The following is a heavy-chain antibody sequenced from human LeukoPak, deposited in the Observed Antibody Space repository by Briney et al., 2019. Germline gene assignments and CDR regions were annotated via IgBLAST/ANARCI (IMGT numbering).Heavy chain of an antibody. V-gene: IGHV4-30-2*01. CDR1: GGSISSGGYY. J-gene: IGHJ4*02. CDR2: IYHSGST. D-gene: IGHD2-2*01. CDR3: AREDYIVVVPAATSRPAWYFDY. Sequence: PSQTLSLTCTVSGGSISSGGYYWSWIRQPPGKGLEWIGYIYHSGSTYYNPSFKSRVTISVDRSNNQFSLKLTSVTAADTAVYYCAREDYIVVVPAATSRPAWYFDYWGQGTLVTVSS.